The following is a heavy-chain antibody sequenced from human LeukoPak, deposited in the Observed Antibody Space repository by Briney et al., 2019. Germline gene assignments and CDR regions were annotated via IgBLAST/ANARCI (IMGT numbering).Heavy chain of an antibody. J-gene: IGHJ4*02. D-gene: IGHD6-25*01. CDR1: GYTFTSYG. CDR2: INPSGGST. CDR3: ARDLRGYSCDY. Sequence: ASVKVSCKASGYTFTSYGISWVRQAPGQGLEWMGIINPSGGSTSYAQKFQGRVTMTRDTSTSTVYMELSSLRSEDTAVYYCARDLRGYSCDYWGQGTLVTVSS. V-gene: IGHV1-46*01.